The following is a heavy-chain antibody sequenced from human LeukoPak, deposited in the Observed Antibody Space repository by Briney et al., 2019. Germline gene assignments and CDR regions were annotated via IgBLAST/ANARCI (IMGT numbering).Heavy chain of an antibody. CDR2: ISPGTGKT. Sequence: ASVKVSCKASGYTSTTDDINWVRQASGRGPEWMGLISPGTGKTRYPQKFQGRVTMTRDTSINTVYMELSSLRSEDTAIYYCARVFGQWLAVDWGQGTPVTVSS. CDR1: GYTSTTDD. V-gene: IGHV1-8*01. CDR3: ARVFGQWLAVD. D-gene: IGHD6-19*01. J-gene: IGHJ4*02.